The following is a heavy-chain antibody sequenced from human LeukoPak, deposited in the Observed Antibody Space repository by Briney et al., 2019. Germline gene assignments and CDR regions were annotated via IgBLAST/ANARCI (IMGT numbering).Heavy chain of an antibody. CDR1: GFTFSSYG. J-gene: IGHJ3*02. CDR3: AKLPMEPGYCSGGSCSDI. V-gene: IGHV3-30*18. D-gene: IGHD2-15*01. CDR2: ISYDGSNK. Sequence: PGGSLRLSCAASGFTFSSYGMHWVRQAPGKGLEWVAVISYDGSNKYYADSVKGRFTISRDNSKNTLYLQMNSLRAEDTAVYYCAKLPMEPGYCSGGSCSDIWGQGTMVTVSS.